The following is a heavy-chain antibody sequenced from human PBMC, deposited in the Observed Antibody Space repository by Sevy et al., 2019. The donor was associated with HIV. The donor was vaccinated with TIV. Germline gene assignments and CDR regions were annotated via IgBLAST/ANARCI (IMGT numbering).Heavy chain of an antibody. CDR1: GFTFSSYA. J-gene: IGHJ4*02. CDR3: AKGMGYCTTTSCYRPYNY. Sequence: GGSLRLSCAASGFTFSSYAMNWVRQAPGKGLEWVSAISGSGDTTYYADSVKGRFTSARDSSKNTVYLQMNSLRAEDTAVYYCAKGMGYCTTTSCYRPYNYWGQGTLVTVSS. V-gene: IGHV3-23*01. CDR2: ISGSGDTT. D-gene: IGHD2-2*01.